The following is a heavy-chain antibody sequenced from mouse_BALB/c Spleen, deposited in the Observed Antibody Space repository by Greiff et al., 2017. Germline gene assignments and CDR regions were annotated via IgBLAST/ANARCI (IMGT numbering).Heavy chain of an antibody. V-gene: IGHV5-6-3*01. D-gene: IGHD1-1*01. J-gene: IGHJ4*01. CDR3: ARDGITTVEDRAMDY. CDR1: GFTFSSYG. Sequence: EVKLVESGGGLVQPGGSLKLSCAASGFTFSSYGMSWVRQTPDKRLELVATINSNGGSTYYPDSVKGRFTISRDNAKNTLYLQMSSLKSEDTAMYYCARDGITTVEDRAMDYWGQGTSVTVSS. CDR2: INSNGGST.